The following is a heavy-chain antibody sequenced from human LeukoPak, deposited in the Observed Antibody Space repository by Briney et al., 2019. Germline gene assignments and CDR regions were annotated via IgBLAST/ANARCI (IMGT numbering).Heavy chain of an antibody. V-gene: IGHV3-21*04. CDR1: GFTFSSYS. CDR3: AKFLPTHIVVANYYFDY. Sequence: PGGSLRLSCAASGFTFSSYSMNWVRQAPGKGLEWVSSISSSSSYIYYADSVKGRFTISRDNSKNTLYLQMNSLRAEDTAVYYCAKFLPTHIVVANYYFDYWGQGTLVTVSS. CDR2: ISSSSSYI. D-gene: IGHD2-21*01. J-gene: IGHJ4*02.